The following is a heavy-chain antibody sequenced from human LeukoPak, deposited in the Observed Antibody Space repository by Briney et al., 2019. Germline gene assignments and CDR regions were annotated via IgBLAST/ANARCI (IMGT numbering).Heavy chain of an antibody. D-gene: IGHD1-1*01. J-gene: IGHJ4*02. CDR2: IKEDGTET. V-gene: IGHV3-7*03. CDR1: GFMFSSNW. Sequence: GGSLRLSCAASGFMFSSNWMSWVRLAPGKGLEWVANIKEDGTETYYVDSVKGRFTISRDNAKNSLYLQMNSLRVEDTAVYYCARKGELERRRSWDCWGQGTLVTVSS. CDR3: ARKGELERRRSWDC.